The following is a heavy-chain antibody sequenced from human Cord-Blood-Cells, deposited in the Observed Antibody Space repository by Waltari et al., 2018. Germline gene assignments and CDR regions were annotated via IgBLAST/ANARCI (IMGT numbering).Heavy chain of an antibody. CDR1: GYTFTSYY. CDR3: AREGLGDAFDI. Sequence: QVQLVQSGAEVKKPGASVKVSCKASGYTFTSYYMHWVRQAPGQGLEWMGRINPSGGGTSYEQKFQGRVTMTRETSTSTVYMELSSLRSEETAVYYCAREGLGDAFDIWGQGTMVTVSS. V-gene: IGHV1-46*01. CDR2: INPSGGGT. J-gene: IGHJ3*02.